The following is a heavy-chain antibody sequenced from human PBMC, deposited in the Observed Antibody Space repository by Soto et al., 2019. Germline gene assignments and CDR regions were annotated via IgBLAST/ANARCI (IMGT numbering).Heavy chain of an antibody. CDR3: ARESSSPNYAYYGMDV. J-gene: IGHJ6*02. CDR2: IIPLLNTP. D-gene: IGHD6-6*01. V-gene: IGHV1-69*01. Sequence: QVQLVQSGAEVKKPGSSVKVSCRASGGTFSSYAVSWVRQAPGQGLEWMGVIIPLLNTPKYVQKFQGRVTSTADAAAPTAYMELSSRRAEDTAVYYCARESSSPNYAYYGMDVWGQGTTVTVAS. CDR1: GGTFSSYA.